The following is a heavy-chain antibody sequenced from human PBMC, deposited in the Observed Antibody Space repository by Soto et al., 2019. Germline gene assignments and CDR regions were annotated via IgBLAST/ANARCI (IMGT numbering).Heavy chain of an antibody. Sequence: EVQLLESGGGLVQPGRSLRLSCAASGFTFSNYAMSWVRQAPGKGLDWVSAISGSGGTTYYADSVKGRFTISRDNSKNTLFLQMNSLRAEDAAFYYCAKLLVETGSNGGWPWALHCWGHGTRVTVSS. CDR1: GFTFSNYA. CDR2: ISGSGGTT. V-gene: IGHV3-23*01. D-gene: IGHD6-19*01. J-gene: IGHJ4*01. CDR3: AKLLVETGSNGGWPWALHC.